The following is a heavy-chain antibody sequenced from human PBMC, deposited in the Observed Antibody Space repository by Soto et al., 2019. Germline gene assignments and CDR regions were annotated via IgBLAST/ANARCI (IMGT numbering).Heavy chain of an antibody. CDR2: IFYTGTT. V-gene: IGHV4-30-4*01. D-gene: IGHD4-4*01. CDR3: HTFPTPRSSDLLLT. J-gene: IGHJ5*01. Sequence: PSVTLCLTCTVSGGTVKSGKFYWTWMPQPPGKGLEWIGYIFYTGTTYYNPSLKSRLTISVDTSKNHFSLKLTSVTAADTAVYYLHTFPTPRSSDLLLTWG. CDR1: GGTVKSGKFY.